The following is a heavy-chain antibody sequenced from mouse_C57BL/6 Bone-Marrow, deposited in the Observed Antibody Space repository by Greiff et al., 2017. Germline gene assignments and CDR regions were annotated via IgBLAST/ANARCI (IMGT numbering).Heavy chain of an antibody. CDR3: ARDDYGIWYFDV. V-gene: IGHV5-4*01. CDR1: GFTFSSYA. Sequence: EVQLMESGGGLVKPGGSLKLSCAASGFTFSSYAMSWVRQTPEKRLEWVATISDGGSYTYYPDNVKGRFTISRDNAKNNLDLQMSHLKSEDTAMYYCARDDYGIWYFDVWGTGTTGTVSS. D-gene: IGHD2-4*01. J-gene: IGHJ1*03. CDR2: ISDGGSYT.